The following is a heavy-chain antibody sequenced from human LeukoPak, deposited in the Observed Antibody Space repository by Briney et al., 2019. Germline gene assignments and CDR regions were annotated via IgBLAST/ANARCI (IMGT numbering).Heavy chain of an antibody. CDR1: GFTFSSYG. J-gene: IGHJ3*02. CDR3: AKVRGYCSSTSCYGAFDI. Sequence: GGSLRLSCAASGFTFSSYGMHWVRQAPGKGLEWVTFISYDGSNKYYADSVKGRFTISRDNSKNTLYLQMNSLRAEDAAVYYCAKVRGYCSSTSCYGAFDIWGQGTMVTVSS. V-gene: IGHV3-30*18. CDR2: ISYDGSNK. D-gene: IGHD2-2*03.